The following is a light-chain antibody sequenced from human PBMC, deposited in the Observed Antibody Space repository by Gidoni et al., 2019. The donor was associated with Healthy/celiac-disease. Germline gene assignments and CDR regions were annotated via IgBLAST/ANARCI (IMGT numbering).Light chain of an antibody. V-gene: IGLV1-40*01. J-gene: IGLJ2*01. CDR1: RSNIGAGYD. CDR2: GNS. Sequence: QSVLTQPPSVSGAPGQRVTISCTVSRSNIGAGYDVHWYQQLPGTAPKLLIYGNSKRPSGVPERFSGSKSGTSAPLDISGLQAEDEADYYCQSYESSLSAVFGGGTKLTVL. CDR3: QSYESSLSAV.